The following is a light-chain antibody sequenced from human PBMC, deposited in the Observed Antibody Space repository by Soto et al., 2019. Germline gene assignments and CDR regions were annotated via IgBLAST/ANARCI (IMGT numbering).Light chain of an antibody. V-gene: IGKV3-20*01. CDR2: GAS. CDR3: QHYGSSLFT. J-gene: IGKJ3*01. Sequence: ESVLTQSPGTLSLSPGERATLSCRASQSVNNRYLAWFQQKPGQAPRLLIYGASSRATGIPDRFSGSGSGTDFTLTISRLEPEDFAVYYCQHYGSSLFTFGPGTKVEIK. CDR1: QSVNNRY.